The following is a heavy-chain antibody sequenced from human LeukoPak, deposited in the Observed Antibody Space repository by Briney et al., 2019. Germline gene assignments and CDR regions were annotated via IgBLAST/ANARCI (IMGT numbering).Heavy chain of an antibody. CDR3: ARAGIWSNWFDP. J-gene: IGHJ5*02. V-gene: IGHV1-18*01. CDR2: ISAYNGNT. CDR1: GYTFTSYG. D-gene: IGHD6-13*01. Sequence: ASVKVSCKASGYTFTSYGISWVRQAPGQGLEWMGWISAYNGNTNYAQKLQGRVTMTTDTSTSTAYIELRSLRSDDTAVYYCARAGIWSNWFDPWGQGTLATVSS.